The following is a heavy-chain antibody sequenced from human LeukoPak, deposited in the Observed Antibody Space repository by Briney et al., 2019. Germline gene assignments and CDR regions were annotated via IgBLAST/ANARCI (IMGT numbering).Heavy chain of an antibody. CDR3: ARDGNYISHVIDY. Sequence: PGGSLRLSCAASGFTFSSYSMNWVRQAPGKGLEWVSSISSSSSYIYYADSVRGRFTISRDNAKNSVFLQMTTVRGDDTGVYYCARDGNYISHVIDYWGQGTLVIVSS. D-gene: IGHD1-7*01. CDR1: GFTFSSYS. V-gene: IGHV3-21*01. J-gene: IGHJ4*02. CDR2: ISSSSSYI.